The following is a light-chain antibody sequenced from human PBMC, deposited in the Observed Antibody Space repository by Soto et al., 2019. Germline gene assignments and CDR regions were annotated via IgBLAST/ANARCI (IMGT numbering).Light chain of an antibody. CDR3: HQRQYWPPIT. V-gene: IGKV3-11*01. Sequence: ESVFTLSKDTLSLSPGERATLSCRAIQSVSNNYLAWYQQKPGQAPRLLIYGASNRATGIPARFSGSGSGTDFTLTISSLEPEDFAVYYCHQRQYWPPITFGQGTRLEI. CDR1: QSVSNNY. CDR2: GAS. J-gene: IGKJ5*01.